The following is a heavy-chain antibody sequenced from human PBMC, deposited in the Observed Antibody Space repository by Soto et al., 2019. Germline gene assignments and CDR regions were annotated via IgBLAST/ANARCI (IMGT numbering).Heavy chain of an antibody. Sequence: PGGSLRLSCAASGFTFSSYAMSWVRQAPGKGLEWVSAISGSGGSTYYADSVKGRFTISRDNSKNTLYLQMNSLRAEDTAVYYCAKEADWNTPKDYYYGMDVWGQGTTVTVSS. CDR3: AKEADWNTPKDYYYGMDV. J-gene: IGHJ6*02. CDR1: GFTFSSYA. V-gene: IGHV3-23*01. D-gene: IGHD1-1*01. CDR2: ISGSGGST.